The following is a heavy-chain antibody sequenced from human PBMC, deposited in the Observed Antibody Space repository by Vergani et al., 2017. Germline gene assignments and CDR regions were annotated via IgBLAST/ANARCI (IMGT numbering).Heavy chain of an antibody. D-gene: IGHD6-13*01. V-gene: IGHV3-33*01. CDR1: GFTFSSYG. CDR3: ARDPYSSSWWSYYYYMDV. Sequence: QVQLVESGGGVVQPGRSLRLSCAASGFTFSSYGMHWVRQAPGKGLEWVAVIWYDGSNKYYADSVKGRFTISRDNSKNTRYLQMNSLSAEDTAVYYCARDPYSSSWWSYYYYMDVWGKGTTVTVSS. CDR2: IWYDGSNK. J-gene: IGHJ6*03.